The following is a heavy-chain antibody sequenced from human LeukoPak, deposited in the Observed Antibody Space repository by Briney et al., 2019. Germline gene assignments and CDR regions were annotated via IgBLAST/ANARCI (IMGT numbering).Heavy chain of an antibody. V-gene: IGHV3-53*01. Sequence: GGSLRLSCAASDFKIRNYCISWVRQAPGKGLEWVSVISGGGDTSYSDSVKGRFTISRHTSKNTVFLQMNKLRVEDTAVYFCARGFHSYGLSYYFDYWGQGTGVTVSS. J-gene: IGHJ4*02. CDR3: ARGFHSYGLSYYFDY. CDR2: ISGGGDT. D-gene: IGHD5-18*01. CDR1: DFKIRNYC.